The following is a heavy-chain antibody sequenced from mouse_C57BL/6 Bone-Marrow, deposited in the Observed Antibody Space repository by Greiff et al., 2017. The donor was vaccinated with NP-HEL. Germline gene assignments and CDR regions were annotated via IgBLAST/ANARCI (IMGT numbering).Heavy chain of an antibody. CDR1: GFTIKNTY. CDR2: IDPANGNT. Sequence: EVQLQQSVAELVRPGASVKLSCTASGFTIKNTYMHWVKQRPEQGLEWIGRIDPANGNTKYAPKFQGKATITADTSSNTAYLQLSSLTTEDTDIYYGARSGCYYGSHWYFDVWGKGTTVTVSS. V-gene: IGHV14-3*01. J-gene: IGHJ1*03. CDR3: ARSGCYYGSHWYFDV. D-gene: IGHD1-1*01.